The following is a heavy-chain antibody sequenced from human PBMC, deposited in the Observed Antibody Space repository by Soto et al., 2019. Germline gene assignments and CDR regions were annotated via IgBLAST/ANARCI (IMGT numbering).Heavy chain of an antibody. D-gene: IGHD2-15*01. Sequence: GASLRLSCAASGFTFSSYAMSWVRQAPGKGLEWVSAISGSGGSTYYADSVKGRFTISRDNSKNTLYLQMNSLRAEDTAVYYCAKDIVVVVAATRNNWFDPWGQGTLVTVSS. CDR3: AKDIVVVVAATRNNWFDP. J-gene: IGHJ5*02. CDR2: ISGSGGST. V-gene: IGHV3-23*01. CDR1: GFTFSSYA.